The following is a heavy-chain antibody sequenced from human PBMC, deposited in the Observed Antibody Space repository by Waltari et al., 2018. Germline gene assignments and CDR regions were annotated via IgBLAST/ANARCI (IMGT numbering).Heavy chain of an antibody. CDR2: IYSSGST. Sequence: QVQLQESGPGLLKPSETLSLICPVSGGSINNHYWSWLRQPPGKSLEWLGYIYSSGSTSYNPSLKSRVTMSIDTSKNQFSLHLKTVTAADTAVYYCARFSWGGNTGNSWGQGTLVTVSP. J-gene: IGHJ4*02. CDR1: GGSINNHY. V-gene: IGHV4-4*09. CDR3: ARFSWGGNTGNS. D-gene: IGHD3-10*01.